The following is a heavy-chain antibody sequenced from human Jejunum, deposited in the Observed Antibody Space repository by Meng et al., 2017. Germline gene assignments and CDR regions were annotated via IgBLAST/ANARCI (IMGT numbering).Heavy chain of an antibody. Sequence: QVQLQQSGPGLGKPLQTLSLPWAISGDSVSSNSAAWNWIRQSPSRGLEWLGRTYYRSKWYSDYAVSVKSRITINTDTSKNQLSLQLNSVTPEDTAVYYCARDESRLLRSWGQGTLVTVSS. D-gene: IGHD3-22*01. V-gene: IGHV6-1*01. J-gene: IGHJ5*02. CDR1: GDSVSSNSAA. CDR2: TYYRSKWYS. CDR3: ARDESRLLRS.